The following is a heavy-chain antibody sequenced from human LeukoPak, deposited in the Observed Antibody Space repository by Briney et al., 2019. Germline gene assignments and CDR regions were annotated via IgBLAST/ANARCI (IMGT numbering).Heavy chain of an antibody. CDR1: GFTFSNYG. Sequence: PGGSLRLSCAASGFTFSNYGISWVRQAPGQGLEWVSGITVSGGNTNYAEKVKGRFTISRDNSKNTVYLQMNSLRAEDRAVYYCAISYSVRTKIITMLRGKASGGAINYFDYWGQGTLVTVSS. CDR2: ITVSGGNT. J-gene: IGHJ4*02. CDR3: AISYSVRTKIITMLRGKASGGAINYFDY. V-gene: IGHV3-23*01. D-gene: IGHD3-10*01.